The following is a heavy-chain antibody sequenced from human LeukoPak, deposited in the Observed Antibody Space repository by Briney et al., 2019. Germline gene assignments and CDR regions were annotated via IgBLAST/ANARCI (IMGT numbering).Heavy chain of an antibody. Sequence: TSGGSLRLSCAASGFTFSNAWMSWVRQAPGKWLEWIGRIKSQNAGGSTDYAAPVKGRFTISRDDSKNTLYLQMNSLEIEDTAVYYCTTYCSGGSCYSSDWFGPWGQGTLVTVSS. CDR1: GFTFSNAW. CDR3: TTYCSGGSCYSSDWFGP. J-gene: IGHJ5*02. D-gene: IGHD2-15*01. CDR2: IKSQNAGGST. V-gene: IGHV3-15*01.